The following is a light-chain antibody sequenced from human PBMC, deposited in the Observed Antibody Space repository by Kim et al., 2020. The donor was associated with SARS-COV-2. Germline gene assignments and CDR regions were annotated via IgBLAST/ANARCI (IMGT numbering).Light chain of an antibody. CDR3: QQYGKSLVIT. CDR1: QNIDTY. CDR2: DAS. Sequence: SPGERATLSCRASQNIDTYLAWYQQRPGQAPRLLVYDASNRATGVPDRFSGSGSGTDFTLTISSLEPEDFAVYYCQQYGKSLVITFGQGTRLEIK. J-gene: IGKJ5*01. V-gene: IGKV3-11*01.